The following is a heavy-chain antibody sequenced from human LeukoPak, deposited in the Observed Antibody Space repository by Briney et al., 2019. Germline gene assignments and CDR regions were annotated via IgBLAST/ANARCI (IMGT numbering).Heavy chain of an antibody. CDR3: ASLRYDILTGYYYGMDV. CDR1: GYTFTSYG. Sequence: GASVKVSCKASGYTFTSYGISWVRQAPGQGLEWVGWISAYNGNTNYAQKLQGRVTMTTDTSTSTAYMELRSLRYDDTAVYYCASLRYDILTGYYYGMDVWGQGTTVTVSS. D-gene: IGHD3-9*01. J-gene: IGHJ6*02. CDR2: ISAYNGNT. V-gene: IGHV1-18*01.